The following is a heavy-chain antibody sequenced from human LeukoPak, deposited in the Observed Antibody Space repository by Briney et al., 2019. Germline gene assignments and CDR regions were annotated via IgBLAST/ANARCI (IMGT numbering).Heavy chain of an antibody. Sequence: GGSLRLSCAASGFTFSSYEMNWVRQGPGKGLEWVSYISSSGTTKYYADSVKGRFTLSRDNAKKSLSLQMNSLRAEDTAVYYCARSNRDAFDMWGQGTVVTVSS. CDR3: ARSNRDAFDM. CDR1: GFTFSSYE. V-gene: IGHV3-48*03. J-gene: IGHJ3*02. D-gene: IGHD2/OR15-2a*01. CDR2: ISSSGTTK.